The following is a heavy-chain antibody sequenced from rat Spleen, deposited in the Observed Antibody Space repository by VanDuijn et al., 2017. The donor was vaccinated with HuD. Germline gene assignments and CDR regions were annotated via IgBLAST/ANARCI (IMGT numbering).Heavy chain of an antibody. CDR2: ISSDGGRN. J-gene: IGHJ2*01. CDR3: ARRHYGYTDYFDY. V-gene: IGHV5-29*01. CDR1: GFNFNDYW. Sequence: EVQLVESDGGLVQPGRSLKLSCAASGFNFNDYWMGWVRQAPTKGLEWVATISSDGGRNFYRDSVKGRFTISRANAKSTLNLQMDSLRSEDTATYYCARRHYGYTDYFDYWGQGVMVTVSS. D-gene: IGHD1-9*01.